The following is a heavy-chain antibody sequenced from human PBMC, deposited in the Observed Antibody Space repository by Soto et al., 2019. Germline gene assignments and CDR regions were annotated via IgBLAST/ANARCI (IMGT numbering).Heavy chain of an antibody. J-gene: IGHJ6*02. V-gene: IGHV5-10-1*01. D-gene: IGHD3-3*01. CDR2: IDPSDSYT. Sequence: PGESLKISCKGSGYSFTSYWISWVRQMPGKGLEWMGRIDPSDSYTNYSPSFQGHVTISADKSISTAYLQWSSLKASDTAMYYCASSGFWSGYYDYGMDVWGQGTTLTVS. CDR1: GYSFTSYW. CDR3: ASSGFWSGYYDYGMDV.